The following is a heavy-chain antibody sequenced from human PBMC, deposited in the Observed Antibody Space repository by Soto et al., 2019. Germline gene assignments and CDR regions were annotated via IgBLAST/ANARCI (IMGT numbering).Heavy chain of an antibody. V-gene: IGHV3-30*03. CDR1: GFTFSSYS. Sequence: GGSLTLSCAASGFTFSSYSMHWVRPAPGKGLEWVAVISYDGSNKYYADSVKGQVTISADKSISTAYLQWSSLKASDTAMYYCARKAWSDSSSWYSIWWFDPWGQGTLVTVSS. CDR3: ARKAWSDSSSWYSIWWFDP. CDR2: ISYDGSNK. J-gene: IGHJ5*02. D-gene: IGHD6-13*01.